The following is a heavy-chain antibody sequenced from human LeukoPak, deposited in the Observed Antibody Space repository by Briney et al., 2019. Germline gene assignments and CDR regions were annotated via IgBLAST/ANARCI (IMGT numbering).Heavy chain of an antibody. D-gene: IGHD1-26*01. J-gene: IGHJ4*02. CDR1: GYTFTGYY. V-gene: IGHV1-2*02. CDR3: ATLGATSFDY. CDR2: IVPNSGGT. Sequence: ASVKVSCKASGYTFTGYYIHWVRQAPGQGLEWMGWIVPNSGGTNYAQKFQGRVTMTRDTSISTAYMELNRLRYDDTAVYYCATLGATSFDYWGQGTLATVSS.